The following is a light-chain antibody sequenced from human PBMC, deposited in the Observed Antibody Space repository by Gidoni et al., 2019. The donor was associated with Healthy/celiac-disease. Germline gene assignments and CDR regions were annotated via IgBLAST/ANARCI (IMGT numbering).Light chain of an antibody. V-gene: IGKV3-20*01. CDR1: QSVRSSY. CDR3: QQYGSSPWT. Sequence: DILLTHSPGTLSLSPVESATLTCKASQSVRSSYVAWYQQKPGQAPRLLIYGASSRATGIPDRFSGSGSGTDFTLTISRLEPEDFAVYYCQQYGSSPWTFGQGTKVEIK. J-gene: IGKJ1*01. CDR2: GAS.